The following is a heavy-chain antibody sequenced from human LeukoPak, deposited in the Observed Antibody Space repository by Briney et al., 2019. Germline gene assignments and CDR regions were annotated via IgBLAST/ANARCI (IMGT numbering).Heavy chain of an antibody. D-gene: IGHD3-3*01. CDR2: IYYSGST. Sequence: PSETLSLTCTVSGGSISSYYWSWIRQPPGKGLEWIGYIYYSGSTNYNPSLKSRVTISVDTSKNQFSLKLSSVTAADTAVYYCASSTPDYDFWSGYYSVNWFDPWGQGTLVTVSS. CDR3: ASSTPDYDFWSGYYSVNWFDP. J-gene: IGHJ5*02. V-gene: IGHV4-59*12. CDR1: GGSISSYY.